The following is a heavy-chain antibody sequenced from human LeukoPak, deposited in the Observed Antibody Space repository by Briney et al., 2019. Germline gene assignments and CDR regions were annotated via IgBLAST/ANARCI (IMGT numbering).Heavy chain of an antibody. CDR1: GYTFINFA. CDR3: ARGPRATADDY. Sequence: ASVKVSCKASGYTFINFAINWGRQAPGQRPEWMGWINAGNGNTKYSQKFQGRVTITRDTSASTAYMELSSLTSEDTAVYYCARGPRATADDYWGQGTLVTVSS. J-gene: IGHJ4*02. D-gene: IGHD5-18*01. V-gene: IGHV1-3*01. CDR2: INAGNGNT.